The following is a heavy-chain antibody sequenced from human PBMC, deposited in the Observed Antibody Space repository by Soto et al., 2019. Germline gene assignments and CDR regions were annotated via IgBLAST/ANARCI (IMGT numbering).Heavy chain of an antibody. V-gene: IGHV4-30-4*01. CDR1: CGSITRGYYY. D-gene: IGHD3-10*01. CDR2: IYYSXTT. CDR3: ARGFRGVSFDF. Sequence: TLSLTCTVSCGSITRGYYYWSWIRQPXGKGMEWIGXIYYSXTTYSKQSLKXXLTISIDTXKNQLSLKLSSVNAADKDVYFCARGFRGVSFDFWGKGTLVTVYS. J-gene: IGHJ4*02.